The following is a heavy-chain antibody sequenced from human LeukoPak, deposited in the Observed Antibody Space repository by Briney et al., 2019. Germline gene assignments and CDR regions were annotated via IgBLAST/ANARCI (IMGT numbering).Heavy chain of an antibody. CDR3: ARDGVGYYYDGSGPNDAFDI. D-gene: IGHD3-22*01. V-gene: IGHV4-4*09. CDR1: GGSISTYY. Sequence: SETLSLTCTVSGGSISTYYWSWIRQPPGKGLEWIGYIYTSGSTNHNPSLKSRVTISVDTSKNQFSLKLSSVTAADTAVYYCARDGVGYYYDGSGPNDAFDIWGQGTMVTVSS. J-gene: IGHJ3*02. CDR2: IYTSGST.